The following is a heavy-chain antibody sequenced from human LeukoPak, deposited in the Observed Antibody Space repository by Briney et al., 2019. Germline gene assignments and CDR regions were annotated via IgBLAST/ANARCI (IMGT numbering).Heavy chain of an antibody. J-gene: IGHJ6*02. D-gene: IGHD3-22*01. CDR1: GYSFTSQA. V-gene: IGHV1-2*04. Sequence: ASVKVSCKASGYSFTSQAINWVRQAPGQGLEWMGWINPNSGGTNYAQKFQGWVTMTRDTSISIAYMELSRLRSDDTAVYYCARDAPSIYYDSSGYSYYYYGMDVWGQGTTVTVSS. CDR3: ARDAPSIYYDSSGYSYYYYGMDV. CDR2: INPNSGGT.